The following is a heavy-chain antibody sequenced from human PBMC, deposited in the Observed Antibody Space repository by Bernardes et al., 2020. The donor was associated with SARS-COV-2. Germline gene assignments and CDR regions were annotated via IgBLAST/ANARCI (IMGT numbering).Heavy chain of an antibody. D-gene: IGHD4-17*01. CDR2: ISYDGTNK. V-gene: IGHV3-30*18. J-gene: IGHJ4*02. Sequence: GGSLRLSCVASRFTFRSHDMHWVRQAPGKGLEWVAGISYDGTNKYYADSVKGRFTISRDNSEKTLYLQLNSLRGEDTAVYYCAKPRLGYGDYASLSHWGQGTLVTVSS. CDR1: RFTFRSHD. CDR3: AKPRLGYGDYASLSH.